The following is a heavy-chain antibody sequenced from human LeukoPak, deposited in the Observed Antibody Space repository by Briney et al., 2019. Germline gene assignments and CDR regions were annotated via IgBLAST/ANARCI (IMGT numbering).Heavy chain of an antibody. J-gene: IGHJ5*02. CDR3: ARGCSAGTPHNWFDP. CDR2: INHSGST. V-gene: IGHV4-34*01. CDR1: GGSCSGYC. Sequence: PSETLSLTCSGYGGSCSGYCWSWIRQPPGKGLEWIGEINHSGSTNYNPSLKTRVTISVDTSKNQFSLKLSSVTAADTAVYYCARGCSAGTPHNWFDPWGQGTLVTVSS. D-gene: IGHD6-13*01.